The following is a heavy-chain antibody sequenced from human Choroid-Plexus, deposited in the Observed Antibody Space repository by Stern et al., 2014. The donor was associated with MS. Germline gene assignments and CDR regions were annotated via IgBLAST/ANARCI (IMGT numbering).Heavy chain of an antibody. J-gene: IGHJ5*02. CDR2: VSHGGSYK. Sequence: QVQLVQSGGGVVQPGRPLRLSCVASGFTFGSCAMHWVRQAPGKGLEWVGVVSHGGSYKYYADSVKGRFTISRDNSQNTLYMQMSSLRPEDTAVYYCAKDRQYLTYFFDHWGQGSLVTVSS. V-gene: IGHV3-30*18. D-gene: IGHD2/OR15-2a*01. CDR1: GFTFGSCA. CDR3: AKDRQYLTYFFDH.